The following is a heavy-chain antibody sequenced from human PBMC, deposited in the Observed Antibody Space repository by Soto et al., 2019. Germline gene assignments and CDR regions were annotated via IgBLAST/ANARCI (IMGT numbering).Heavy chain of an antibody. J-gene: IGHJ5*02. Sequence: SETLSLTCTVSGGSISSSSYYWGWIRQPPGKGLEWIRSIYYSGSTYYNPSLKSRVTISVDTSKNQFSLKLSSVTAADTAVYYCALDAVYYDFWSGYYKYNWFDPWGQGTLVTVSS. CDR2: IYYSGST. V-gene: IGHV4-39*01. D-gene: IGHD3-3*01. CDR1: GGSISSSSYY. CDR3: ALDAVYYDFWSGYYKYNWFDP.